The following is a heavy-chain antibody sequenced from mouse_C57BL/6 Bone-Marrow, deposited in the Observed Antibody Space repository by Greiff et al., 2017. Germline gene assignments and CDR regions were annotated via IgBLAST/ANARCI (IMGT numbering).Heavy chain of an antibody. CDR1: GYTFTSYW. J-gene: IGHJ1*03. D-gene: IGHD1-1*01. CDR2: IHPNSGST. V-gene: IGHV1-64*01. CDR3: AREGDYYGS. Sequence: VKLQESGAELVKPGASVKLSCKASGYTFTSYWMHWVKQRPGQGLEWIGMIHPNSGSTNYNEKFKSKATLTVDKSSSTAYMQLSSLTSEDSAVYYCAREGDYYGSWGTGTTVTVSS.